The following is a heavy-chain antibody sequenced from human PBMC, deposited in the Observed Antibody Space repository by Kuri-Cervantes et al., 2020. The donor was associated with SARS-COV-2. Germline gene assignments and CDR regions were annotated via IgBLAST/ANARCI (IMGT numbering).Heavy chain of an antibody. CDR3: ARDRGVDYCSSTSCPSGPFGPFDP. J-gene: IGHJ5*02. V-gene: IGHV3-30-3*01. Sequence: GGSLRLSCAASGFTFSSFPMSWVRQAPGKGLEWVAVISYDGSNKYYADSVKGRFTISRDNSKNTLYLQMNSLRAEDTAVYYCARDRGVDYCSSTSCPSGPFGPFDPWGQGTLVTVSS. CDR1: GFTFSSFP. D-gene: IGHD2-2*01. CDR2: ISYDGSNK.